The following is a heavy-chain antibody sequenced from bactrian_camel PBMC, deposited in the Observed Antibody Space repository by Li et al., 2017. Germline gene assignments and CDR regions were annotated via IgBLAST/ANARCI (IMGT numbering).Heavy chain of an antibody. Sequence: VQLVESGGGSVQAGGSLRLSCAASEYQYGSVCMAWFRAAPGKEREGMAVIDSGGRTTYTDSVKGRFTISRDDNQRTIYLQMNSLEPDDTAIYYCAADLRWCRSGYFDPHGRVGYWGQGTQVTV. V-gene: IGHV3S53*01. D-gene: IGHD2*01. J-gene: IGHJ6*01. CDR2: IDSGGRT. CDR3: AADLRWCRSGYFDPHGRVGY. CDR1: EYQYGSVC.